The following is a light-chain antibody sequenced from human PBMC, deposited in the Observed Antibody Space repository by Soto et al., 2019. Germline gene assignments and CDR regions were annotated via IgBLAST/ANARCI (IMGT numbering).Light chain of an antibody. V-gene: IGKV3-20*01. Sequence: EIVLTQSPGTLSLSPGERATLSCRASQSVSSSSLAWYQQKPGQAPRLLIYDASSRATGIPDRFSGSGSGTDFTLTISRLEPEDFAVYYCQQYGSSPQWTFGQGTRVEIK. J-gene: IGKJ1*01. CDR3: QQYGSSPQWT. CDR1: QSVSSSS. CDR2: DAS.